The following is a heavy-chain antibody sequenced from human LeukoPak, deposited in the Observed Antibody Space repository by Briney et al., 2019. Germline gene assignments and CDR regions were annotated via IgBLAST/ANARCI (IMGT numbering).Heavy chain of an antibody. J-gene: IGHJ4*02. Sequence: GGSLRLPCAASGFTFKSYGMTWVRQVPEKGLEWVSSITGAGSSTKYADSVSCRFTISRDNSKNTLSLQMTGLRAEDTALYYCARKVAVPMALAYWGQGTLVTVSS. CDR1: GFTFKSYG. CDR3: ARKVAVPMALAY. V-gene: IGHV3-23*01. D-gene: IGHD4-11*01. CDR2: ITGAGSST.